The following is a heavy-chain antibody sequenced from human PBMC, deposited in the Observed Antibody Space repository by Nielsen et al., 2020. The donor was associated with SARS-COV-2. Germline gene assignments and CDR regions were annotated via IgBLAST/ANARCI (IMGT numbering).Heavy chain of an antibody. CDR1: GYTFTNYY. Sequence: ASVKVSCKASGYTFTNYYMHWVRQAPGQGLEWMGIINTSDGSTTYAQKLQGRVTMTTDTSTSTAYMELRSLRSDDTAVYYCARERYSSSNRPSAFDYWGQGTLVTVSS. J-gene: IGHJ4*02. CDR3: ARERYSSSNRPSAFDY. D-gene: IGHD6-6*01. V-gene: IGHV1-46*01. CDR2: INTSDGST.